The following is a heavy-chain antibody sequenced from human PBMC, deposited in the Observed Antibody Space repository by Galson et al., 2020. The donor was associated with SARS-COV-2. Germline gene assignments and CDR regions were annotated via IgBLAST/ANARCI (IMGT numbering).Heavy chain of an antibody. CDR1: GGTFSSYT. J-gene: IGHJ4*02. D-gene: IGHD6-13*01. Sequence: SVKVSCKASGGTFSSYTISWVRQAPGQGLEWMGRIIPILGIANYAQKFQGRVTITADKSTSTAYMELSSLRSEDTAVYDGARRGITAAGTGGGDDYWGQGTLVTVSS. V-gene: IGHV1-69*02. CDR3: ARRGITAAGTGGGDDY. CDR2: IIPILGIA.